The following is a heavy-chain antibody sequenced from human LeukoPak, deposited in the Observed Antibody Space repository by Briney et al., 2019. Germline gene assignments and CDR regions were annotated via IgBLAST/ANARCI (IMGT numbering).Heavy chain of an antibody. CDR3: AKDWSDYCYGRFDP. Sequence: PGGSLRLSCAASGFTFSTYAVSWVRQAPGKGLEWVSAISGGGTSTYYADSVKGRFTISRDNSRNTLFLQMNSLRAEDTAVYYCAKDWSDYCYGRFDPWGQGTLVTVSS. V-gene: IGHV3-23*01. D-gene: IGHD3-3*01. CDR2: ISGGGTST. CDR1: GFTFSTYA. J-gene: IGHJ5*02.